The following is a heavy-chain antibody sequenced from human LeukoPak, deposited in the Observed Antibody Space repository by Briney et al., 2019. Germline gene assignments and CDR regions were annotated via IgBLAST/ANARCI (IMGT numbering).Heavy chain of an antibody. CDR2: INHSGST. CDR3: ARGIGGYDFWSGYYGSGYYYYGMDV. J-gene: IGHJ6*02. D-gene: IGHD3-3*01. CDR1: GGSFSGYY. V-gene: IGHV4-34*01. Sequence: PSETLSLTCAVYGGSFSGYYWSWIRQPPGKGLEWIGEINHSGSTNYNPSLKSRVTISVDTSKNQFSLKLSSVTATDTAVYYCARGIGGYDFWSGYYGSGYYYYGMDVWGQGTTVTVSS.